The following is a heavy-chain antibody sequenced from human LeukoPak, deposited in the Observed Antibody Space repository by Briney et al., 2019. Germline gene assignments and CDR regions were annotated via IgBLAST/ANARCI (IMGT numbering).Heavy chain of an antibody. CDR3: ARDSPYDSSGSGLDY. CDR2: IYYSGST. CDR1: GGSFSGYY. J-gene: IGHJ4*02. D-gene: IGHD3-22*01. Sequence: PSETLSLTCAVYGGSFSGYYWSWIRQPPGKGLEWIGYIYYSGSTYYNPSLKSRVTISVDTSKNQFSLKLSSVTAADTAVYYCARDSPYDSSGSGLDYWGQGTLVTVSS. V-gene: IGHV4-30-4*01.